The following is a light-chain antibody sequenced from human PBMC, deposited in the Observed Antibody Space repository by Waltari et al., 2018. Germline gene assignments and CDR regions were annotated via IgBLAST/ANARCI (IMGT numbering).Light chain of an antibody. J-gene: IGKJ1*01. V-gene: IGKV3-20*01. CDR1: QSVSRA. CDR2: GAS. Sequence: EIVLTQSPGTLSLSLGERATVSCRASQSVSRALAWYQQKPGQAPSLLIYGASTRAPGIPDRFSGSGSGTDFILTISRLEPDDFAVYYCQHYLRLPVTFGQGTTVEI. CDR3: QHYLRLPVT.